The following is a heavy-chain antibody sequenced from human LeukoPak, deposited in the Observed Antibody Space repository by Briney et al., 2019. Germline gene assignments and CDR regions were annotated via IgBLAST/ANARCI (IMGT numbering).Heavy chain of an antibody. D-gene: IGHD3-22*01. CDR3: ASSIDYYDSSGYYSDGFDY. Sequence: SETLSLTCAVSGYSISSGYYWGWIRQPPGKGLEWIGSIYHSGSTYYNPSLKSRVTISVDTSKNQFSLKLSSVTAADTAVYYCASSIDYYDSSGYYSDGFDYWGQGTLVTVSS. V-gene: IGHV4-38-2*01. CDR2: IYHSGST. J-gene: IGHJ4*02. CDR1: GYSISSGYY.